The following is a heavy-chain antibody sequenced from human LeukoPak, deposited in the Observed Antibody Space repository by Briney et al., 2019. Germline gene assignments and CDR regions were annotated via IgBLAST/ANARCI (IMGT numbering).Heavy chain of an antibody. CDR2: SGST. J-gene: IGHJ4*02. V-gene: IGHV4-39*01. Sequence: SGSTYYNPSLKSRVTISVDTSKNQFSLKLSSVTAADTAVYYCARMGSSTYYYDSSGYRSNGKFDYWGQGTLVTVSS. CDR3: ARMGSSTYYYDSSGYRSNGKFDY. D-gene: IGHD3-22*01.